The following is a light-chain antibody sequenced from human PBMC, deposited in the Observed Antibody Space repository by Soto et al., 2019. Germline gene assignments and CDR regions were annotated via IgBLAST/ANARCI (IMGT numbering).Light chain of an antibody. Sequence: QSSLSQPRSVSGSPVQSVTISCTGTSSDVCGYNYFSWYQQHPGKAPKLMIYDVSKRPPGVTDRFSGSKSGNTASLTISGLQAEDEADYYSCSYACXFYVFGTGTKV. CDR2: DVS. CDR1: SSDVCGYNY. V-gene: IGLV2-11*01. J-gene: IGLJ1*01. CDR3: CSYACXFYV.